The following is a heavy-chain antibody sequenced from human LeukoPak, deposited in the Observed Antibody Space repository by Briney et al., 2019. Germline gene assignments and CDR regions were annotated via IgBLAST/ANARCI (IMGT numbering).Heavy chain of an antibody. Sequence: PGGSLRLSCAASGFTFSDYYMSWIRQALGKGLEWVSYISSSGSTVYYTDSVKGRFTISRDNAKNSLYLQMNSLRAEDTAVYYCASRYYYDMGMDVWGQGTTVTVSS. CDR3: ASRYYYDMGMDV. D-gene: IGHD3-22*01. CDR2: ISSSGSTV. CDR1: GFTFSDYY. V-gene: IGHV3-11*01. J-gene: IGHJ6*02.